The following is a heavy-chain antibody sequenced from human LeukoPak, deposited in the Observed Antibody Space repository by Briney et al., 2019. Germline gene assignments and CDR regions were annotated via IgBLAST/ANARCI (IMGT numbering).Heavy chain of an antibody. CDR2: IHYSGST. CDR1: GGTISSYY. D-gene: IGHD6-19*01. CDR3: GRWYSSGWAFDY. J-gene: IGHJ4*02. V-gene: IGHV4-59*08. Sequence: PSETLSLTCTVSGGTISSYYWNWIRQPPGKGLEWIGYIHYSGSTKYNPSLKSRVTISVDTSKNQFSLKLSSVTAADTAVYYCGRWYSSGWAFDYWGQGTLVTVSS.